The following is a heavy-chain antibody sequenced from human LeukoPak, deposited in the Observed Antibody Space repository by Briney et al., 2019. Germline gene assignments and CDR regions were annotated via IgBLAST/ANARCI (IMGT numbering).Heavy chain of an antibody. V-gene: IGHV4-39*01. D-gene: IGHD6-19*01. Sequence: SETLSLTCTVSGGSISSSSYYWGWIRQPPGKGLEWIGSIYYSGSTYYNPSLKSRVTLSVDTSKNQFSLKLSSVTAADTAVYYCARSVADEPLFDYWGQGTLVTVSS. CDR2: IYYSGST. J-gene: IGHJ4*02. CDR1: GGSISSSSYY. CDR3: ARSVADEPLFDY.